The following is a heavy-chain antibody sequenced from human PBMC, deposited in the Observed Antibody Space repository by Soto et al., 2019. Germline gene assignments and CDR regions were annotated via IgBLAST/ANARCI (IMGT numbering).Heavy chain of an antibody. V-gene: IGHV1-18*03. CDR1: GYTFTSYG. J-gene: IGHJ4*02. D-gene: IGHD3-22*01. CDR2: ISAYNGNT. Sequence: ASVKVSCKASGYTFTSYGISWVRQAPGQGLEWMGGISAYNGNTNYAQKLQGRVTMTADESTSTAYMELRSLRSEDMAVYYCARDRKYYYDSSGYYYFDYWGQGTLVTVSS. CDR3: ARDRKYYYDSSGYYYFDY.